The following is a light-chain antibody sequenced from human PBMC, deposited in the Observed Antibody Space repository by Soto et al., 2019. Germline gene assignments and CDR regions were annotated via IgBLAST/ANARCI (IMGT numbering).Light chain of an antibody. Sequence: IVLTQSPGTLSLSPGERVTLSCRASQTVPKSYLAWYQQRPGQAPRLLIYDASNKATGIPDRFSGSQSGTDFTLTISHLALEDFAVYYCHQYAWSPLTFGQGTRLEIK. V-gene: IGKV3-20*01. J-gene: IGKJ5*01. CDR1: QTVPKSY. CDR2: DAS. CDR3: HQYAWSPLT.